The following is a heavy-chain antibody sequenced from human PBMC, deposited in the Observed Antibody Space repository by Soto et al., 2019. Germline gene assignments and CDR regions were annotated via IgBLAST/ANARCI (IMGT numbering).Heavy chain of an antibody. D-gene: IGHD1-26*01. CDR3: ASVNQAVGATTTYYYYGMDV. V-gene: IGHV1-18*01. CDR2: ISAYNGNT. Sequence: QVQLVQSGAEVKKPGASVKVSCKASGYTFTSYGISWVRQAPGQGLEWMGWISAYNGNTNYAQKLQGRVTMTTDTSTSTAYMELRSLRSDDTAVYFCASVNQAVGATTTYYYYGMDVCGQGTTVTVSS. J-gene: IGHJ6*02. CDR1: GYTFTSYG.